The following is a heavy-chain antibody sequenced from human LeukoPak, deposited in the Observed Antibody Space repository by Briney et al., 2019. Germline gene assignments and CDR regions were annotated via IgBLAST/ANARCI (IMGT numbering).Heavy chain of an antibody. J-gene: IGHJ6*04. D-gene: IGHD2-15*01. Sequence: GGSLRLSCAASGFAFSDAWMTWVRQAPGKGLEWVGRVKSKNDGGTIDYAAPVKGRFTISGDDSKNTLYLQMNSPKTEDSGVYYCRWSSYHYGMDVWGKGTTVTVSS. CDR3: RWSSYHYGMDV. CDR2: VKSKNDGGTI. V-gene: IGHV3-15*01. CDR1: GFAFSDAW.